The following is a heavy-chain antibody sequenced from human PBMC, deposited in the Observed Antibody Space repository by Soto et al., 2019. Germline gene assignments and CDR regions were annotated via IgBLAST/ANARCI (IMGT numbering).Heavy chain of an antibody. Sequence: GASVEVSCKASGYTFTGYYMHWVRQAPGQGLEWMGWINPNSGGTNYAQKFQGWVTMTRDTSISTAYMELSRLRSDDTAVYYCARDFRMVAAAGTLAVAGIPNRVYYYYGMDVWGQGTTVTVSS. D-gene: IGHD6-13*01. CDR1: GYTFTGYY. CDR2: INPNSGGT. CDR3: ARDFRMVAAAGTLAVAGIPNRVYYYYGMDV. J-gene: IGHJ6*02. V-gene: IGHV1-2*04.